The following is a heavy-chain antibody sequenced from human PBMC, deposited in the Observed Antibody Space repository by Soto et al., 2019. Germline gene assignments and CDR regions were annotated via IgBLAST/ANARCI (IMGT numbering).Heavy chain of an antibody. D-gene: IGHD3-9*01. Sequence: XXVKVSCKASGYTFTRYDISWVRHAPGQGLEWMGWISAYNGNTNYAQKLQGRVTMTTDTSTSTAYMELRSLRSDDTAVYYCARDALRYFDWFQGFDYWGQGTLVTVSS. J-gene: IGHJ4*02. CDR2: ISAYNGNT. CDR1: GYTFTRYD. V-gene: IGHV1-18*01. CDR3: ARDALRYFDWFQGFDY.